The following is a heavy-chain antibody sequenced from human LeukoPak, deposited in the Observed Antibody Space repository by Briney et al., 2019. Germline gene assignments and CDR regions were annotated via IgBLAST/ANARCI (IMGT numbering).Heavy chain of an antibody. CDR3: ANYSPMGFYDYVWGSYRSLPLFDY. J-gene: IGHJ4*02. V-gene: IGHV3-23*01. CDR1: RFTFSSYG. CDR2: ISGSGGST. Sequence: GGSLRLSCAASRFTFSSYGMSWVRQAPGKGLEWVSAISGSGGSTYYADSVKGRFTISRDNSKNTLYLQMNSLRAEDTAVYYCANYSPMGFYDYVWGSYRSLPLFDYWGQGTLVTVSS. D-gene: IGHD3-16*02.